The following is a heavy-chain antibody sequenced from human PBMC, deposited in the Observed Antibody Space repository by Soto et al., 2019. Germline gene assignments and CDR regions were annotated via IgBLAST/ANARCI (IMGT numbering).Heavy chain of an antibody. V-gene: IGHV1-69*14. J-gene: IGHJ6*02. CDR2: IIPIFGTA. Sequence: QVQLVQSGAEVKKPGSSVKVSCKASGGTFSSYAISWVRQAPGQGLEWMGGIIPIFGTADYAQKYQGRVPITAHKSTSTVYLELSSLRSEDTAVYYCARVETQRYYYGMDVWGQGTTVTVSS. CDR1: GGTFSSYA. D-gene: IGHD2-15*01. CDR3: ARVETQRYYYGMDV.